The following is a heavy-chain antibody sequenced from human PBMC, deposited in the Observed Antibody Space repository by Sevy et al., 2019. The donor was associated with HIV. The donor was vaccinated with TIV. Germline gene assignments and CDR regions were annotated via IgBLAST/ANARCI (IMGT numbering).Heavy chain of an antibody. CDR3: AKDLAGPGRRYFDY. CDR2: IRYDGSDK. D-gene: IGHD6-13*01. CDR1: GFTFSNYG. V-gene: IGHV3-30*02. J-gene: IGHJ4*02. Sequence: GGSLRLSCVASGFTFSNYGMHWVRQVPGKGLEWVTFIRYDGSDKYYAASVKGRFTISRDDSKNTLYLQMDSLRAEDTDIYYCAKDLAGPGRRYFDYWGQGTLVTVSS.